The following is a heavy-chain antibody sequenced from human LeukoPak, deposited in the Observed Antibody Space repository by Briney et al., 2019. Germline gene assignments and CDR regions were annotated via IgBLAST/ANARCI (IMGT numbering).Heavy chain of an antibody. CDR3: ARWGGYYSNWFDP. CDR1: GGSISSGGYY. Sequence: SETLSLTCTVSGGSISSGGYYWSWIRQHPGKGLEWIGYIYYSGSTYYNPSLKSRVTISVDTSKNQFSLKLSSVTAADTAVYYCARWGGYYSNWFDPWGQGTLVTVSS. J-gene: IGHJ5*02. V-gene: IGHV4-31*03. D-gene: IGHD3-22*01. CDR2: IYYSGST.